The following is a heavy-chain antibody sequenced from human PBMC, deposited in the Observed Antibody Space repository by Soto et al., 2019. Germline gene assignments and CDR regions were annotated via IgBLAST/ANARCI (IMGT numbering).Heavy chain of an antibody. J-gene: IGHJ4*02. Sequence: QVQLVQSGAAVKKPGSSVKVSCKASGDTFSSYSISWVRQAPGQGLEWMGRIIPIYGTSNSAQKFQGRVTITADKSTSTPYMELSSLRSDDTAVYCCANIQMDSSGWYLWSLDSWGQGTLVTVSS. CDR1: GDTFSSYS. D-gene: IGHD6-19*01. V-gene: IGHV1-69*06. CDR3: ANIQMDSSGWYLWSLDS. CDR2: IIPIYGTS.